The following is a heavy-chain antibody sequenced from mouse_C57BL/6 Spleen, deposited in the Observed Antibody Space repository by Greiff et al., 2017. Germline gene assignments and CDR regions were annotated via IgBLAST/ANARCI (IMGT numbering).Heavy chain of an antibody. Sequence: EVQLVESGGDLVKPGGSLKLSCAASGFTFSSYGMSWVRQTPDKRLEWVATISSGGSYTYYPDSVKGRFTISRDNAKNTLYLQMSSLKSEDTAMYYCARGAYVRSHFDYWGQGTTLTVSS. CDR2: ISSGGSYT. CDR1: GFTFSSYG. V-gene: IGHV5-6*01. D-gene: IGHD1-1*01. CDR3: ARGAYVRSHFDY. J-gene: IGHJ2*01.